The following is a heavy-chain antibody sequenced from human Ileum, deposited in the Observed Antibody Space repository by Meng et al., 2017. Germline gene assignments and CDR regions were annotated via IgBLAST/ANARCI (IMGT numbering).Heavy chain of an antibody. CDR1: GYTFTRSG. J-gene: IGHJ4*02. Sequence: QGQLVQSWAEVKMPWASVKVSCKTSGYTFTRSGLSWVRQAPGQGLEWMGWISPYNGNTNYAQKVQGRLTVTTDTSTSTAYMELRSLRSADTAVYYCARGDSSNRGFDYWGQGTLVTVSS. D-gene: IGHD6-19*01. V-gene: IGHV1-18*01. CDR2: ISPYNGNT. CDR3: ARGDSSNRGFDY.